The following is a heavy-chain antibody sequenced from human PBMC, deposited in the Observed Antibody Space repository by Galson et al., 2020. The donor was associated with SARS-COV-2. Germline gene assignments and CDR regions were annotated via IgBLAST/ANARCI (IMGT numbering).Heavy chain of an antibody. CDR3: ARDSRYYYDSSGYSYYFDY. J-gene: IGHJ4*02. CDR1: GFTFSSYS. CDR2: ISSSSSYI. D-gene: IGHD3-22*01. Sequence: GESLKISCAASGFTFSSYSMNWVRQAPGKGLEWVSSISSSSSYIYYADSVKGRFTISRDNAKNSLYLQMNSLRAEDTAVYYCARDSRYYYDSSGYSYYFDYWGQGTLVTVSS. V-gene: IGHV3-21*01.